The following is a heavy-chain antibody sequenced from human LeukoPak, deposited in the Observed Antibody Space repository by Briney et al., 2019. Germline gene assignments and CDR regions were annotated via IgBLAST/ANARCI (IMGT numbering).Heavy chain of an antibody. CDR2: ISPNSGGT. Sequence: ASVKVSCKASGYTFTGYYMHWVRQAPGQGLEWMGWISPNSGGTNYAQKFQGRVTMTRDTSISTAYMELSRLRSDDTAVYYCAREGDTAMVILDIWGQGTLVTVSS. J-gene: IGHJ3*02. D-gene: IGHD5-18*01. CDR3: AREGDTAMVILDI. CDR1: GYTFTGYY. V-gene: IGHV1-2*02.